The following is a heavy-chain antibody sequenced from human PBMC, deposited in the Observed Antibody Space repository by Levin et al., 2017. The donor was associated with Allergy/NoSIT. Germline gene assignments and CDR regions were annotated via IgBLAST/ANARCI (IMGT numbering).Heavy chain of an antibody. J-gene: IGHJ4*02. D-gene: IGHD6-13*01. CDR2: VSGSGGST. V-gene: IGHV3-23*01. CDR1: GFTFSSYA. CDR3: AKEAAAGTGSYVDY. Sequence: PGGSLRLSCAASGFTFSSYAMSWVRQAPGTGLEWVSAVSGSGGSTYYADSVKGRFTISRDNSKNTLYLQMNSLRAEDTAVYYCAKEAAAGTGSYVDYWGQGTLVTVSS.